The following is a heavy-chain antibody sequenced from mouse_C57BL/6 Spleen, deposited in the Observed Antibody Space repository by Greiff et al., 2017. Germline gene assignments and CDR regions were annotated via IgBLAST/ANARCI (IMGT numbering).Heavy chain of an antibody. CDR2: LDPEDGET. V-gene: IGHV14-2*01. J-gene: IGHJ4*01. Sequence: EVQLQQSGAELVKPGASVKLSCTASGFNIKDYYMHWVKQRTEQGLEWIGRLDPEDGETTYAPKFQGKATITADTSSNTAYLQLSSLTSEDTAVYYCARGGLLLRYYAMDDWGQGTSVTVSS. CDR1: GFNIKDYY. CDR3: ARGGLLLRYYAMDD. D-gene: IGHD1-1*01.